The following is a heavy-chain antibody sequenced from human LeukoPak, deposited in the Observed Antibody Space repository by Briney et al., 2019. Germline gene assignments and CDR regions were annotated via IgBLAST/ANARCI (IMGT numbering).Heavy chain of an antibody. CDR3: ARQTGSGLFILP. CDR2: IYYSGNT. CDR1: GVSINSSNSY. J-gene: IGHJ4*02. D-gene: IGHD3/OR15-3a*01. Sequence: AETLCLTCTVSGVSINSSNSYWGWLRQPPGKGLEWIVSIYYSGNTYYNASLKSQFSISIATSKNQFSLRLTSVTAADTAVYYCARQTGSGLFILPGGQGTLVTVSS. V-gene: IGHV4-39*01.